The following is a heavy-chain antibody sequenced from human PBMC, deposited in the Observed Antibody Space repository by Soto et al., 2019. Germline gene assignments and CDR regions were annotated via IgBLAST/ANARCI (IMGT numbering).Heavy chain of an antibody. Sequence: SSETLSVTCAVSGYSISSGYYWGWIRQPPGKGLEWIGSIYHSGSTYYNPSLKSRVTISVDTSKNQFSLKLSSVTAADTAVYYCAREQQSGWDFDYWGQGTLVTVSS. CDR1: GYSISSGYY. J-gene: IGHJ4*02. CDR2: IYHSGST. D-gene: IGHD6-19*01. CDR3: AREQQSGWDFDY. V-gene: IGHV4-38-2*02.